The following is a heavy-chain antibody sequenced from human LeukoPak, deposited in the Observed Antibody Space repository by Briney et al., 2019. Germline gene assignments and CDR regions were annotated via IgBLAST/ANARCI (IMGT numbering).Heavy chain of an antibody. CDR2: VNPKSGNT. Sequence: EASVKVSCNASGYSFTSYDINWVRQAPGQGLGWMGWVNPKSGNTGYKQKFQARVTITRDTSISAAYMELSSLTSDDTAVYFCARGLPLGYCTYGVCYPPKHFDFWGQGTLVTVSS. CDR3: ARGLPLGYCTYGVCYPPKHFDF. CDR1: GYSFTSYD. V-gene: IGHV1-8*03. J-gene: IGHJ4*02. D-gene: IGHD2-8*01.